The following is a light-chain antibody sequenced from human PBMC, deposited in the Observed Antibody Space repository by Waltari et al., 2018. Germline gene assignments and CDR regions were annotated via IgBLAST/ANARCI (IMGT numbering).Light chain of an antibody. V-gene: IGKV1-27*01. Sequence: DIQMTQSPSSLSASVGDRVSITCRASQGINIYLAWYQQKPGKVPKLLIYAASTLQSGVPSRFSGSGSGTDFALTISSLQPDDVATYYCQNYNSAPRRFGQGTKVEIK. CDR2: AAS. J-gene: IGKJ1*01. CDR3: QNYNSAPRR. CDR1: QGINIY.